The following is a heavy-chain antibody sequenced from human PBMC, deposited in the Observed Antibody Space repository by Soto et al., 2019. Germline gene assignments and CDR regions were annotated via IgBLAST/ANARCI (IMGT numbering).Heavy chain of an antibody. CDR3: ARVRTGYFDY. J-gene: IGHJ4*02. V-gene: IGHV4-59*11. Sequence: KPSETLSLTCTLSGGAINDHYWSFIRQPPGKGLEWIGYIYYNGNTNYNPSLESRVAISVDRSGNQFSLRLTSLTAADTAVYYCARVRTGYFDYWGRGALVTVSS. CDR2: IYYNGNT. D-gene: IGHD3-10*01. CDR1: GGAINDHY.